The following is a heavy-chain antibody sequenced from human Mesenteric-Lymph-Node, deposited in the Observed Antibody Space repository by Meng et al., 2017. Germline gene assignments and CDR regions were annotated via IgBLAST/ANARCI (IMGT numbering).Heavy chain of an antibody. CDR3: ARDRIAVAYDY. CDR2: INPSGGST. V-gene: IGHV1-46*01. J-gene: IGHJ4*02. CDR1: GYTFTSYY. D-gene: IGHD6-19*01. Sequence: ASVKVSCKASGYTFTSYYMHWVRQAPGQGLEWMGIINPSGGSTSYAQKFQGRVTMTRDTSISTAYMELSRLRSDDTAVYYCARDRIAVAYDYWGQGTLVTVSS.